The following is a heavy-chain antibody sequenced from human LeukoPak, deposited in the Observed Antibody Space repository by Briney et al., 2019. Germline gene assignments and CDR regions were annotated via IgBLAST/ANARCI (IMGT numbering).Heavy chain of an antibody. CDR1: GFTFSSYS. CDR3: ARVKIDYVWGSYRSYYFDY. J-gene: IGHJ4*02. CDR2: ISSSSSTI. D-gene: IGHD3-16*02. V-gene: IGHV3-48*01. Sequence: GGSLRLSCAASGFTFSSYSMNWVRQAPGKGLEWVSYISSSSSTIYYADSVKGRFTISRDNAKNSLYLQMNSLRAEDTAVYYCARVKIDYVWGSYRSYYFDYWDQGTLVTVSS.